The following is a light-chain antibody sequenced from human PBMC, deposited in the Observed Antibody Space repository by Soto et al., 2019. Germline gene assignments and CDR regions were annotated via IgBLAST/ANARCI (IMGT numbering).Light chain of an antibody. Sequence: PGESATLSCRASQSVGIYLAWYQQKPGQAPRLLIYDASKRATGIPARFSGSGSGTDFTLTISSLEPEDFAVYYCQQRTNWLTFGGGTKVEIK. J-gene: IGKJ4*01. CDR1: QSVGIY. CDR3: QQRTNWLT. CDR2: DAS. V-gene: IGKV3-11*01.